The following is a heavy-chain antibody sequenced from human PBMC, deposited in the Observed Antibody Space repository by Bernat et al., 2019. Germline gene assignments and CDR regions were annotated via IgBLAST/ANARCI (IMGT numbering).Heavy chain of an antibody. J-gene: IGHJ4*02. Sequence: EVQLVESGGGLVKPGGSLRLSCAASGFTFSSYSMNWVRQAPGKGLEWVSSISSSSSYIYYADSVKGRFTISRDNAKDSLYLQMTSLRAEGAAVYYCARIRGGDFDYWGQGTLVTVSS. CDR1: GFTFSSYS. V-gene: IGHV3-21*01. CDR3: ARIRGGDFDY. D-gene: IGHD3-16*01. CDR2: ISSSSSYI.